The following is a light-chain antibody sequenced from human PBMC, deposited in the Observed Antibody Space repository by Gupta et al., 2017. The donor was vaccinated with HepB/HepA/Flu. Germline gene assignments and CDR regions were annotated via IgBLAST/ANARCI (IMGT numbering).Light chain of an antibody. Sequence: QSVLTQAPSASGTPGQKVTISCSGSSSNIGINTVNWYQQLPGTAPELLIYNTNQRPSGVPDRFSGSKYGTSASLAISGLQAEDEADYYCSSWDDRLNGPVFGGGTKLAVL. CDR3: SSWDDRLNGPV. CDR1: SSNIGINT. CDR2: NTN. J-gene: IGLJ3*02. V-gene: IGLV1-44*01.